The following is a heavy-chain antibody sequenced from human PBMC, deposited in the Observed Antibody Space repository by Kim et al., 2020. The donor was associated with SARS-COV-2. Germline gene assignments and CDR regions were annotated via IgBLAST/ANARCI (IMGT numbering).Heavy chain of an antibody. J-gene: IGHJ4*02. V-gene: IGHV4-59*01. CDR3: ARGGYSYGLIPDY. CDR2: IYYSGST. CDR1: GGSISSYY. D-gene: IGHD5-18*01. Sequence: SETLSLTCTVSGGSISSYYWSWIRQPPGKGLEWIGYIYYSGSTNYNPSLKSRLTISIDTSKNKFSLKLSSVTAADTAVYYCARGGYSYGLIPDYWGQGTLVTVSS.